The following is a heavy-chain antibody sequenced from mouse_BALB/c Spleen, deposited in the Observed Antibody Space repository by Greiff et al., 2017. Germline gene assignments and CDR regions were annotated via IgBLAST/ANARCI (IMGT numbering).Heavy chain of an antibody. V-gene: IGHV1S41*01. CDR2: IAPGSGST. CDR3: ARSLWLRRFDY. D-gene: IGHD2-2*01. CDR1: GYSFTSYW. Sequence: DLVKPAASVKLSCKASGYSFTSYWINWLKQRPGQGLEWIGRIAPGSGSTYYNEMFKVKATLTVDTSSSPAYIQLSSLSSADSAVYICARSLWLRRFDYWGQGTTLTVSS. J-gene: IGHJ2*01.